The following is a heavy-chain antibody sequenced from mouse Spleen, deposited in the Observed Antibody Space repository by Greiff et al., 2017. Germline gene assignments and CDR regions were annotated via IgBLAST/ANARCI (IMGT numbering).Heavy chain of an antibody. J-gene: IGHJ3*01. CDR3: ARWRDGYYTWFAY. Sequence: VQLQQPGAELVKPGASVKLSCKASGYTFTSYWMHWVKQRPGQGLEWIGMIHPNSGSTNYNEKFKSKATLTVDKSSSTAYMQLSSLTSEDSAVYYCARWRDGYYTWFAYWGQGTLVTVSA. D-gene: IGHD2-3*01. V-gene: IGHV1-64*01. CDR1: GYTFTSYW. CDR2: IHPNSGST.